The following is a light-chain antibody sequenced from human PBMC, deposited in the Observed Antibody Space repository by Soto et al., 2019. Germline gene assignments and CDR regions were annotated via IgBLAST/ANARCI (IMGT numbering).Light chain of an antibody. CDR3: CSYAGSSTSVV. Sequence: QSALTQPASVSGSPGQSIIISCTGTSSDVGSYNLVSWYQQHPGKAPKLRIYEGSKRPSGVSNRFSGSKSGNTASLTISGLQAEEGGVYSCCSYAGSSTSVVFGGGTKLPAL. CDR1: SSDVGSYNL. V-gene: IGLV2-23*01. CDR2: EGS. J-gene: IGLJ2*01.